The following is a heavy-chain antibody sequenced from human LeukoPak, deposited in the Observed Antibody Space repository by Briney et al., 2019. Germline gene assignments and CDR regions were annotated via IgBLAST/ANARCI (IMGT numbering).Heavy chain of an antibody. CDR3: ARGSNRYCSGGSCYSRGYCYGMDV. D-gene: IGHD2-15*01. J-gene: IGHJ6*02. V-gene: IGHV4-34*01. CDR2: INHSGST. CDR1: GGSFSGYY. Sequence: SETLSLTCAVYGGSFSGYYWSWIRQPPGKGLEWIGEINHSGSTNYNPSLKSRVTISVDTSKNQFSLKLSSVTAADTAVYYCARGSNRYCSGGSCYSRGYCYGMDVWGQGTTVTVSS.